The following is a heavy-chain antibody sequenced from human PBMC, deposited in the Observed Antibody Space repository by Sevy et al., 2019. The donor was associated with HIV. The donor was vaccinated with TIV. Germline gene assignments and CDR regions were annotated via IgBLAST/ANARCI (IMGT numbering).Heavy chain of an antibody. J-gene: IGHJ4*02. Sequence: GGSLRLSCSASGFPFRDNIMAWVRQAPGKRLEYVSGITSNGSSTNYGASVKGRFTITRDNAKNTMYLQMTSLRPEDTAVYYCVKARGITQDFDNWGQGTLVTVSS. D-gene: IGHD3-10*01. CDR2: ITSNGSST. CDR3: VKARGITQDFDN. V-gene: IGHV3-64D*06. CDR1: GFPFRDNI.